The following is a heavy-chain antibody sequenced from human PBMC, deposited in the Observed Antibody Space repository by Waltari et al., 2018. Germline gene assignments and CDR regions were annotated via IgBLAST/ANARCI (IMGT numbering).Heavy chain of an antibody. J-gene: IGHJ2*01. V-gene: IGHV1-69*01. CDR3: ASAYPRGSITMIVEWYFDL. D-gene: IGHD3-22*01. CDR1: GGTFSSYA. Sequence: QVQLVQSGAEVKKPGSSVKVSCKASGGTFSSYAISWVRQAPGQGLEWMGGIIPIFGTANYAQKSQGRVTITADESTSTAYMELSSLRSEDTAVYYCASAYPRGSITMIVEWYFDLWGRGTLVTVSS. CDR2: IIPIFGTA.